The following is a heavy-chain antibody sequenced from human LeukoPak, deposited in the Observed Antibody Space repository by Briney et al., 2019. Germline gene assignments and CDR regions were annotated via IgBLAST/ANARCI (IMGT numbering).Heavy chain of an antibody. CDR3: ARERVYGSGSPTHY. Sequence: PGGSLRLSCAASGFTFSGSWMSWVRQAPGKGLEWVANIKEDGSDKYYVESVKGRFTISRDNAKNSLYLQMNSLRAEDTAVYYCARERVYGSGSPTHYWGQGTLVTVSS. CDR1: GFTFSGSW. J-gene: IGHJ4*02. V-gene: IGHV3-7*01. CDR2: IKEDGSDK. D-gene: IGHD3-10*01.